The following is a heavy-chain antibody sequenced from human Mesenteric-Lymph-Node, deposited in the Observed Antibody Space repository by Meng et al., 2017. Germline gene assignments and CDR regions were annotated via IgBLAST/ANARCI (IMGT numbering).Heavy chain of an antibody. Sequence: GESLKISCAASGFTFSSYAMSWVRQAPGKGLEWVSTIGVSGGTTWYADSVKGRFTISRDNPKSTVYLQMNSLTAEDTAAYYCARGVTTVTVIDYWGQGTLVTVSS. J-gene: IGHJ4*02. V-gene: IGHV3-23*01. D-gene: IGHD4-17*01. CDR2: IGVSGGTT. CDR1: GFTFSSYA. CDR3: ARGVTTVTVIDY.